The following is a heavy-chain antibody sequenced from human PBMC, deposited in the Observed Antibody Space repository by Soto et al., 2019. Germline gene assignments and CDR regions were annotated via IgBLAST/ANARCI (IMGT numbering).Heavy chain of an antibody. V-gene: IGHV1-46*01. Sequence: QVQLVQSGAEVKKPGASVKVSCKASGYTFTSYYMHWVRQAPGQGLEWMGIINPSGGSTSYAQKFQGRVTMTRDTSTSTVYMELSSLRSEDTAVYYCARDLLGVIDDYYYYGMDVWGQGTTLTVSS. CDR3: ARDLLGVIDDYYYYGMDV. D-gene: IGHD2-21*01. CDR1: GYTFTSYY. CDR2: INPSGGST. J-gene: IGHJ6*02.